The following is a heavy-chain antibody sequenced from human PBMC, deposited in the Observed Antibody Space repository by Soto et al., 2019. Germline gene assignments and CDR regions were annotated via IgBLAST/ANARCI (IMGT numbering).Heavy chain of an antibody. J-gene: IGHJ4*02. CDR1: GYTIPELS. V-gene: IGHV1-24*01. CDR2: FDPEDGET. D-gene: IGHD6-19*01. CDR3: ATKATGGYSSGWYVDY. Sequence: ASVQVSCKVSGYTIPELSMHWVRQAPRKGLEWMGGFDPEDGETIYAQKFQGRVTMTEDTSTDTAYMELSSLRSEDTAVYYCATKATGGYSSGWYVDYWGQGTLVTVSS.